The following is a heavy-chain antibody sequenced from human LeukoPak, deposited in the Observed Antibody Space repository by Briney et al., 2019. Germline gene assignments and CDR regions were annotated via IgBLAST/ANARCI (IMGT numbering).Heavy chain of an antibody. CDR1: GGSFSGYY. D-gene: IGHD2-15*01. CDR2: INHSGST. Sequence: SETLSLTCAVYGGSFSGYYWSWIRQPPGKGLEWIGEINHSGSTNYNPSLKSRVIISVDTSKNQFSLKLSSVTAADTAVYYCARGRNFVVVVAATLLRANWFDPWGQGTLVTVSS. J-gene: IGHJ5*02. V-gene: IGHV4-34*01. CDR3: ARGRNFVVVVAATLLRANWFDP.